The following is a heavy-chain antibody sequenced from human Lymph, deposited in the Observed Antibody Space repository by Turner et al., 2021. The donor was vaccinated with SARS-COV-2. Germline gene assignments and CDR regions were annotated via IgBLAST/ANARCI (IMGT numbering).Heavy chain of an antibody. Sequence: QVQLVQSGAEVKKPGASVKVSCKASGYTFTGYYMHWVRQAPGQGLELMGWINPNSGGTNYAQKFQGRVTMTRDTSISTAYMELSRLRSDDTAVYDCARDVERYNDFWSGYSGGYGLDVWGQGTTVTVSS. CDR3: ARDVERYNDFWSGYSGGYGLDV. V-gene: IGHV1-2*02. CDR2: INPNSGGT. J-gene: IGHJ6*02. D-gene: IGHD3-3*01. CDR1: GYTFTGYY.